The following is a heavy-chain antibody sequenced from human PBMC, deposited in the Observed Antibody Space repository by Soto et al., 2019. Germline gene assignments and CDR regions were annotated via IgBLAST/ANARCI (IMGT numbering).Heavy chain of an antibody. CDR3: ARESEDLTSNFDY. CDR1: GFTFTRYS. Sequence: LRLSCAASGFTFTRYSMNWVRQAPGKGLEWVSSISSTTNYIYYADSMKGRFTVSRDNAKNSVYLEMNSLSAEDTAVYYCARESEDLTSNFDYWGQGXLVTVYS. CDR2: ISSTTNYI. V-gene: IGHV3-21*01. J-gene: IGHJ4*02.